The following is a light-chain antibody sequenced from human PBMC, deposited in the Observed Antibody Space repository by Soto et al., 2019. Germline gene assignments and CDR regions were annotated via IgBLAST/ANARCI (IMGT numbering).Light chain of an antibody. CDR3: QQYGSSPWT. CDR1: QTICSYY. J-gene: IGKJ1*01. CDR2: GAS. V-gene: IGKV3-20*01. Sequence: VLTQSPATLSSSAGERATLSCRASQTICSYYLAWYRQTPGQAPGLLIYGASNRATGIADRFSGSGSGTEFTLIISRLEPDDFALYYCQQYGSSPWTFGHGTKVEIK.